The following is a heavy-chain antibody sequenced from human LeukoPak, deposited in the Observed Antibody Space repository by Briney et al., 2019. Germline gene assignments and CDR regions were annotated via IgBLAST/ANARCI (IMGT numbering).Heavy chain of an antibody. CDR3: AKTVFLAGWHFDY. CDR2: VYSTGNT. J-gene: IGHJ4*02. V-gene: IGHV4-59*08. D-gene: IGHD6-19*01. Sequence: SETLSLTCTVSGGSISSYYWSWIRQPPGKGLEWIGYVYSTGNTSYNPSRKSRVTMSVDTSKSQFSLKLSSVTAADTAVYYCAKTVFLAGWHFDYWGQGTLVTVSS. CDR1: GGSISSYY.